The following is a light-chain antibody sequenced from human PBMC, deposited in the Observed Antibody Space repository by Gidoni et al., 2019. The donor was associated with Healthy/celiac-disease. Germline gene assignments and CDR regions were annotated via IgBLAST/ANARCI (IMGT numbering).Light chain of an antibody. V-gene: IGLV6-57*02. Sequence: NFMLTPPHSVSESPAKTVTISCTGSSGSIASNYVQWYQQRPGSAPTTVIYEDNQRPSGVPNRFSGSIDSSSNSASLTISGLKTEDEADYDCQSYDISNHGVFGGGTKLTVL. J-gene: IGLJ3*02. CDR1: SGSIASNY. CDR2: EDN. CDR3: QSYDISNHGV.